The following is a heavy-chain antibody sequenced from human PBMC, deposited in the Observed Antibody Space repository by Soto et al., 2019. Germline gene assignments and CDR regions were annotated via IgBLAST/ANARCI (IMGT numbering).Heavy chain of an antibody. D-gene: IGHD2-8*01. Sequence: GGSLRLSCAASGFTFGDYWMTLVRQAPGKGLEWVANLKRDGRERYYVDSVKGRFSVSRDNAKNSLYLQMNNLRPEDTAVYYSARDVYEILGRVVRRLDSWGQGTLVTFSS. CDR2: LKRDGRER. CDR3: ARDVYEILGRVVRRLDS. V-gene: IGHV3-7*03. J-gene: IGHJ4*02. CDR1: GFTFGDYW.